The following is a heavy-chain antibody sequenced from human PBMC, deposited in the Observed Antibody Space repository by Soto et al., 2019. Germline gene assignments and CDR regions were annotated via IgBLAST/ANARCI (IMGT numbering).Heavy chain of an antibody. CDR1: GFTFSSYA. J-gene: IGHJ4*02. V-gene: IGHV3-30-3*01. CDR3: AMGWWPKGIFDY. CDR2: ISYDGSNK. D-gene: IGHD2-8*02. Sequence: QVQLVESGGGVVQPGRSLRLSCAASGFTFSSYAMHWVRQAPGKGLEWVAVISYDGSNKYYADSVKGRFTISRDNSKNTLYLQMNSLRAEDTAVYYCAMGWWPKGIFDYWGQGTLVTVSS.